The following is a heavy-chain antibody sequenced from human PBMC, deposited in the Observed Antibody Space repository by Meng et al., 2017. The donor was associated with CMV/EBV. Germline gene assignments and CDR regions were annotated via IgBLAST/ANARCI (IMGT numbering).Heavy chain of an antibody. CDR1: GFTFSSYE. J-gene: IGHJ4*02. CDR2: ISGSSSYI. CDR3: ARELPNSLADY. Sequence: GGSLRLSCAASGFTFSSYEMNWVRQAPGKGLEWVSSISGSSSYIYYADSVKGRFTISRDNAKNSLYLQMNSLRAEDTAVYYCARELPNSLADYWGQGTLVTVSS. D-gene: IGHD4-23*01. V-gene: IGHV3-21*01.